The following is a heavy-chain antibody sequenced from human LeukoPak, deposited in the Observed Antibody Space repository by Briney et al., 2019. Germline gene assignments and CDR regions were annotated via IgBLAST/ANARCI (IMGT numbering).Heavy chain of an antibody. V-gene: IGHV3-74*01. D-gene: IGHD1-26*01. CDR3: ARSLGGAYDY. CDR1: GFPFSSYW. J-gene: IGHJ4*02. Sequence: GGSLRLSCAASGFPFSSYWMHWVRHAPGKGLVWVSRINIDGSNTNYADSVKGRFTISRDNAKNTLYLQMGSLRAEDTAVYYCARSLGGAYDYWGQGTLVTVSS. CDR2: INIDGSNT.